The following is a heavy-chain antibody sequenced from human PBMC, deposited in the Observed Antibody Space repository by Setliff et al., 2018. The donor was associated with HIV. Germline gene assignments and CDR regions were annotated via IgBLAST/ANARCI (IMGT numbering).Heavy chain of an antibody. CDR3: ARAEGDAYNSLPYFDS. Sequence: SETLSLTCTVSGGSMSRFYWTWIRQPPGKGLEWIGFVYSTGSINYSPSFRGRLTISLDTSENQFSLHLTSVTAADTAVYYCARAEGDAYNSLPYFDSWGLGALVTVSS. J-gene: IGHJ4*02. V-gene: IGHV4-59*01. CDR1: GGSMSRFY. D-gene: IGHD1-1*01. CDR2: VYSTGSI.